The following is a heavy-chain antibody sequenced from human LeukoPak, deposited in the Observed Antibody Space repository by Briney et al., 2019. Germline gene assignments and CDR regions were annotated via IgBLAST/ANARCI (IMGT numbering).Heavy chain of an antibody. J-gene: IGHJ4*02. Sequence: SETLSLTCTVSGDSVSSYYWSWIRQPPGKGLEWIGYIHYSGSTNYNPSLKSRVTISVDTSKNQFSLKLSSVTAADTAVYYCARSPNFDWLSSPPRYFDYWGQGTLVTVSS. CDR2: IHYSGST. CDR3: ARSPNFDWLSSPPRYFDY. V-gene: IGHV4-59*02. CDR1: GDSVSSYY. D-gene: IGHD3-9*01.